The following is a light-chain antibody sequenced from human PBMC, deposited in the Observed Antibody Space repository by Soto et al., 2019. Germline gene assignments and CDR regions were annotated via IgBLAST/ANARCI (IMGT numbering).Light chain of an antibody. CDR2: AAS. Sequence: DIQMTQSPSSLSASVGDRVTITCRASQSIVTYLNWYLQKPGKAPKLLIYAASSLQSGVPSSFSGSGSGTDFTLTISSLQPEDFATYYCQQSYSTPLTFGGGTKVDIK. V-gene: IGKV1-39*01. J-gene: IGKJ4*01. CDR1: QSIVTY. CDR3: QQSYSTPLT.